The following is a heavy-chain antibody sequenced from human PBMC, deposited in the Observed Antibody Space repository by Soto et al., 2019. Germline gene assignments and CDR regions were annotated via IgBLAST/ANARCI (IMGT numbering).Heavy chain of an antibody. CDR1: GFTFSSYG. J-gene: IGHJ5*02. V-gene: IGHV3-33*01. CDR2: VWPDGSKT. Sequence: QVQLVESGGGVVQPGRSLRLSCAASGFTFSSYGMHWVRQAPGKGLEWVAVVWPDGSKTYYADSVKGRFTISRDNSKNTLDLQMNVLRDEDKAVYYCARGRYLGWLPRFDPWGQGTLVIVSS. D-gene: IGHD3-9*01. CDR3: ARGRYLGWLPRFDP.